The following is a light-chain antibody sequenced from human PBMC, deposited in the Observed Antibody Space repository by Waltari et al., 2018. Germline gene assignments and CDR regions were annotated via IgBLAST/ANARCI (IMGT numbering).Light chain of an antibody. CDR3: CSYAGRSTWV. CDR1: STDVGDYNY. V-gene: IGLV2-14*03. J-gene: IGLJ3*02. CDR2: DVT. Sequence: QSALTQPASASGSPGQSITISCPGASTDVGDYNYVSWYQQIPGKAPKVIIYDVTKRPSGVSNRFSGSKSGNSASLSISGLQAEDEAHYYCCSYAGRSTWVFGGGTKVTVL.